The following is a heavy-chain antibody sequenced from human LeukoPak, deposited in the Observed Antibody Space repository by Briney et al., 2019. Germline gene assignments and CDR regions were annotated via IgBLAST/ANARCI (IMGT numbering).Heavy chain of an antibody. J-gene: IGHJ4*02. CDR3: ARVHLGVAAAGLDY. CDR1: GGSISSYY. D-gene: IGHD6-13*01. Sequence: PSETLSLTCTVSGGSISSYYWSWIRQPPGKGLEWIGYIYYSGSTNYNPSLKSRVTISVDTSKNQFSLKLSSVTAADTAVYYCARVHLGVAAAGLDYWGQGTLVTVSS. V-gene: IGHV4-59*01. CDR2: IYYSGST.